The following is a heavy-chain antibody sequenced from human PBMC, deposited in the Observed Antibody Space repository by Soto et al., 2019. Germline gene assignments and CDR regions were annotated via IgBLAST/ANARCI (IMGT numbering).Heavy chain of an antibody. CDR1: GDTVSSNSAA. CDR3: ARGGYCMDV. J-gene: IGHJ6*02. V-gene: IGHV6-1*01. Sequence: SQTLSLTCAISGDTVSSNSAAWTWIRQSPSRGLEWLGKTYYRSKWYNEYAVSVKSRISINADTSKNQFSLQLDSVTPEDTAVYYCARGGYCMDVWGQGTTVTVSS. CDR2: TYYRSKWYN.